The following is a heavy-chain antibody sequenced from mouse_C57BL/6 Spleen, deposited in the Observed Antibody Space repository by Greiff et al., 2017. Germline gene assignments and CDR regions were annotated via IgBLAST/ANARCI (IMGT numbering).Heavy chain of an antibody. CDR1: GFTFSSYA. Sequence: EVQVVESGGGLVKPGGSLKLSCAASGFTFSSYAMSWVRQTPEKRLEWVATISDGGSYTYYPDNVKGRFTISRDNAKNNLYLQMSHLKSEDTAMYYCARDYYYGSFDYWGQGTTLTVSS. D-gene: IGHD1-1*01. J-gene: IGHJ2*01. CDR2: ISDGGSYT. V-gene: IGHV5-4*01. CDR3: ARDYYYGSFDY.